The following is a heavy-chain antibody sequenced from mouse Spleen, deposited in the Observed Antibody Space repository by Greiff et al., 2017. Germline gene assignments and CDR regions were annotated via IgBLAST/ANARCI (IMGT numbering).Heavy chain of an antibody. CDR1: GFTFSDYG. CDR3: ARQDTTVVADYAMDY. CDR2: ISNLAYSI. J-gene: IGHJ4*01. V-gene: IGHV5-15*01. D-gene: IGHD1-1*01. Sequence: EVKLVESGGGLVKPGGSLKLSCAASGFTFSDYGMAWVRQAPGKGPEWVAFISNLAYSIYYADTVTGRFTISRENAKNTLYLEMSSLRSEDTAMYYCARQDTTVVADYAMDYWGQGTSVTVSS.